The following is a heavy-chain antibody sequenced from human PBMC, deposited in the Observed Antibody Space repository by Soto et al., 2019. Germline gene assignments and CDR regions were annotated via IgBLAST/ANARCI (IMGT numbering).Heavy chain of an antibody. D-gene: IGHD1-26*01. CDR2: LSGSAGIT. CDR1: GFTFSSHG. CDR3: AKDRGIEGSSVRAFDV. J-gene: IGHJ3*01. Sequence: GSLILSFKASGFTFSSHGMNLVRQAPGKGLEWVSFLSGSAGITFYADSVKGRFTISRDNSKNTLYLQMDSLRAEDTAVYYCAKDRGIEGSSVRAFDVWGQGTMVTV. V-gene: IGHV3-23*01.